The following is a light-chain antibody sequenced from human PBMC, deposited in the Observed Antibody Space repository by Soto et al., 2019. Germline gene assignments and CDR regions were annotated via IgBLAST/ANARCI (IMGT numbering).Light chain of an antibody. CDR2: DAS. J-gene: IGKJ1*01. CDR1: QSISSW. V-gene: IGKV1-5*01. CDR3: QKYNSYSPRT. Sequence: DIQMTQSPSTLSASVGDRVTITCRASQSISSWLAWYQQKPGKAPKILIYDASTLDSRVPSRFSGSGSGTEFTLTISRLQPDDFATYYCQKYNSYSPRTFGQGTKVDIK.